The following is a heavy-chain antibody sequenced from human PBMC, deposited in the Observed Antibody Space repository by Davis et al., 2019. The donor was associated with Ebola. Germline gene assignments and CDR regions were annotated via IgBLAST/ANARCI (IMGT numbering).Heavy chain of an antibody. V-gene: IGHV1-46*01. J-gene: IGHJ6*02. CDR1: GYTFTSYG. Sequence: ASVKVSCKASGYTFTSYGISWVRQAPGQGLEWMGIINPSGGSTSYAQKFQGRVTMTRDTSTSTVYMELSSLRSEDTAVYYCARDEGGGVGYCSGGSCYRYYYGMDVWGQGTTVTVSS. D-gene: IGHD2-15*01. CDR2: INPSGGST. CDR3: ARDEGGGVGYCSGGSCYRYYYGMDV.